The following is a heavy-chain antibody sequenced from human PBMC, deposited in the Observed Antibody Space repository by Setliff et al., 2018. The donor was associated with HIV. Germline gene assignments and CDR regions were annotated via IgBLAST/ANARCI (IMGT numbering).Heavy chain of an antibody. CDR1: GFTFSSYW. V-gene: IGHV3-7*01. D-gene: IGHD2-21*02. J-gene: IGHJ4*02. Sequence: GGSLRLSCAASGFTFSSYWMSWVRQAPGKGLEWVANIEQDGSGEYYVGSVKGRFTISRDNAKNSLYLQMISVTAADTAMYYCAISIVGVTSEMYWAQGTLVTVSS. CDR2: IEQDGSGE. CDR3: AISIVGVTSEMY.